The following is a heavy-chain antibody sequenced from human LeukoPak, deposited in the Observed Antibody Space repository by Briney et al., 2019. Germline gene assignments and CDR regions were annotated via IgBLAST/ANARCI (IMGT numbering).Heavy chain of an antibody. Sequence: GGSLRLSCAASGFTFSSYWMHWVRQAPGKGLVWVSRINSDGSSTRYADSVKGRFTISRGNAKNTLYLQMNSLRAEDTAVYYCARDGSSWYNWFDPWGQGTLVTVSS. CDR1: GFTFSSYW. J-gene: IGHJ5*02. CDR3: ARDGSSWYNWFDP. V-gene: IGHV3-74*01. D-gene: IGHD6-13*01. CDR2: INSDGSST.